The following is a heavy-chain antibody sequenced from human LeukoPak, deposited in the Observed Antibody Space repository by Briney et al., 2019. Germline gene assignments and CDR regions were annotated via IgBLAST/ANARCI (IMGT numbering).Heavy chain of an antibody. J-gene: IGHJ4*02. D-gene: IGHD7-27*01. CDR2: IYYSGST. V-gene: IGHV4-39*01. Sequence: SETLSLTCTVSGGSISSSNYYWGWIRQPPGKGLEWIGTIYYSGSTYYNPSLKSRVTISVDTSKNLFSLKLSSVTATDTAVYFCERRLVTGNFDYWGQGTLVTVSS. CDR1: GGSISSSNYY. CDR3: ERRLVTGNFDY.